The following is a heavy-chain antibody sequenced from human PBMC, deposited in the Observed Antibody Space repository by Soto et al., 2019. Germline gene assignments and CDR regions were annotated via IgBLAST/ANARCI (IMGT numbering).Heavy chain of an antibody. V-gene: IGHV3-21*01. CDR2: ISSSSSYI. D-gene: IGHD6-6*01. CDR1: GFTFSSYS. J-gene: IGHJ6*02. CDR3: ARRSIAAQKDYYGMDV. Sequence: ASVRLSCAASGFTFSSYSMNWVRQAPGKGLEWVSSISSSSSYIYYADSVKGRFTISRDNAKNSLYLQMNSLRAEDTAVYYCARRSIAAQKDYYGMDVWGQGTTVTVSS.